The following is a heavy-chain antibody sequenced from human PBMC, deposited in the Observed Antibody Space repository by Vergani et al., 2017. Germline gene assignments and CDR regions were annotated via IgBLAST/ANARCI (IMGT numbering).Heavy chain of an antibody. CDR1: GYTFTSYD. V-gene: IGHV1-8*01. J-gene: IGHJ5*02. CDR2: MNPNSGNT. D-gene: IGHD2-2*02. CDR3: ACCWFGYCSSTICYRRYNWFDP. Sequence: QVQLVQSGAEVKKPGASVKVSCKASGYTFTSYDINWVRQATGQGLEGKGWMNPNSGNTGYAQKFQGRVSMTRNTSISTAYMELSSLRSEDTAVYYCACCWFGYCSSTICYRRYNWFDPWGQGTLVTVSS.